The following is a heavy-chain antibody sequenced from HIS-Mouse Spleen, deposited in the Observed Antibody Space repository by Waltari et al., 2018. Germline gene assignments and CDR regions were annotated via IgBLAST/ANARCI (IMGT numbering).Heavy chain of an antibody. CDR3: ARDTPRIAAADYYYYGMDV. CDR1: GYTFTGYY. V-gene: IGHV1-2*02. Sequence: QVQLVQSGAEVKKPGASVTVSCKASGYTFTGYYMHWLRQAPGHRLAWMGWINPNSGGTNYAQKFQGRVTMTRDTSISTAYMELSRLRSDDTAVYYCARDTPRIAAADYYYYGMDVWGQGTTVTVSS. D-gene: IGHD6-13*01. CDR2: INPNSGGT. J-gene: IGHJ6*02.